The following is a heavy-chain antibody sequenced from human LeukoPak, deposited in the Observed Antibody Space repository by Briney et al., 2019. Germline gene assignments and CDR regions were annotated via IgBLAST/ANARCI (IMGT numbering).Heavy chain of an antibody. V-gene: IGHV3-9*01. Sequence: GGSLRLSCAASGFTFDDYDMHWVRQAPGKGLEWVSGISWNGGSIGYADSGKGRFTISRDNAKHSLYLQMNSLRVEDSALYYCAKNGDSRAYYFFYMDVWGKGTTVTVSS. CDR1: GFTFDDYD. D-gene: IGHD3-10*01. CDR2: ISWNGGSI. J-gene: IGHJ6*03. CDR3: AKNGDSRAYYFFYMDV.